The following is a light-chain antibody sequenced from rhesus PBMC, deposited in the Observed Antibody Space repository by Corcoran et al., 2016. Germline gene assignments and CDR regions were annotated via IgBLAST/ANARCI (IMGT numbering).Light chain of an antibody. Sequence: AALTQPRSGSGYPGQSDTISCTGTSSDIGGHNYVTWYQQHPGTAPKLMIYEDMKRPAGVFDRLSGSKSGTTASLTISGLHAEDVADYYCCSYARHSPDVCGSGTKLTAL. CDR2: EDM. V-gene: IGLV2-32*01. CDR3: CSYARHSPDV. J-gene: IGLJ6*01. CDR1: SSDIGGHNY.